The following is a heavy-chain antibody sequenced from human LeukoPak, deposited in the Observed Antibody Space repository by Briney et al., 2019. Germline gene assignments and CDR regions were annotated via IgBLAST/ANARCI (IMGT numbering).Heavy chain of an antibody. Sequence: GGSLRLSCAASGFMFSDYHMSWIRQAPGKGLEWISYIRGDGSTVYYADSVRGRFTISRDNAKNSLNLQMSSLRAEDTAVYYCARDRTGQQLISRKEYYYMDVWGKGTTVTISS. CDR3: ARDRTGQQLISRKEYYYMDV. CDR1: GFMFSDYH. CDR2: IRGDGSTV. J-gene: IGHJ6*03. D-gene: IGHD4-11*01. V-gene: IGHV3-11*04.